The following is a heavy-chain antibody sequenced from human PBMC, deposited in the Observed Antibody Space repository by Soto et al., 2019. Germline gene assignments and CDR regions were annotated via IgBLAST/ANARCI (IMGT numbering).Heavy chain of an antibody. V-gene: IGHV3-23*03. J-gene: IGHJ4*02. D-gene: IGHD3-16*01. CDR3: AKTPGVITVITSFDH. Sequence: PGGSLRLSCAASGFTFSSYSMSLVRQAPGKGLECVSRINMDGTKTAYADSVKGRFTISRDNSNNTLYLQMNSLRAEDTAVYYCAKTPGVITVITSFDHWGQGTPVIVSS. CDR2: INMDGTKT. CDR1: GFTFSSYS.